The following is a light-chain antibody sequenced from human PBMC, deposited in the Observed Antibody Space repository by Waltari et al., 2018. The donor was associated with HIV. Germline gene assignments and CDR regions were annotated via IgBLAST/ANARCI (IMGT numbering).Light chain of an antibody. CDR2: EVI. J-gene: IGLJ3*02. Sequence: HSALTQPASVSASPGQSITISCTGTSGAFGISSLVSWYQQRPGTFPIVLIYEVISRPSGVSHRCSGSKSGNTASLSISGLQAEDEADYYCASYTSNDTLVFGGGTKVTVL. CDR1: SGAFGISSL. CDR3: ASYTSNDTLV. V-gene: IGLV2-14*01.